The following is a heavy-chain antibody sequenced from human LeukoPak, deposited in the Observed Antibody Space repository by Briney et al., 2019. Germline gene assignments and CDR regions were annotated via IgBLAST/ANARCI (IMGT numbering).Heavy chain of an antibody. J-gene: IGHJ5*02. CDR1: GFTFDDYG. V-gene: IGHV3-20*04. Sequence: RTGGSLRLSCATSGFTFDDYGMSWVRQAPGKGLEWVSGINWNGGSTGYADSVKGRFTISRDNAKNSLYLQMNSLRAEDTAVYYCARPFLEWLSINWSDPWGQGTLVTVSS. D-gene: IGHD3-3*01. CDR2: INWNGGST. CDR3: ARPFLEWLSINWSDP.